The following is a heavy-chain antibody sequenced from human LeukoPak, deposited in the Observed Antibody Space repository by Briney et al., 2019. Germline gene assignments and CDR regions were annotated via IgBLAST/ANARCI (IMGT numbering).Heavy chain of an antibody. CDR2: ISYDGSNK. Sequence: GGSLRLSCAASGFTFSSYVMNWVRQAPGKGLEWVAVISYDGSNKYYADSVKGRFTISRDNSKNTLYLQMNSLRAEDTAVYYCARELVRHFDYWGQGTLVTVSS. CDR1: GFTFSSYV. J-gene: IGHJ4*02. CDR3: ARELVRHFDY. V-gene: IGHV3-30*04. D-gene: IGHD6-6*01.